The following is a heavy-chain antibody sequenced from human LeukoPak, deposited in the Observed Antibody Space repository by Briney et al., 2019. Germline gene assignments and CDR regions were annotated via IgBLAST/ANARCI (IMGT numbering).Heavy chain of an antibody. CDR3: ARSGITTPIDY. CDR1: GYTFTSYG. D-gene: IGHD3-22*01. V-gene: IGHV1-2*02. J-gene: IGHJ4*02. Sequence: ASVKVSCKASGYTFTSYGISWVRQAPGQGLEWIGWMHPNSGATNYAPKFQGRVTMTRDTSITTDYMDLKWLTSDDTAVYWCARSGITTPIDYWGQGAQVTVSS. CDR2: MHPNSGAT.